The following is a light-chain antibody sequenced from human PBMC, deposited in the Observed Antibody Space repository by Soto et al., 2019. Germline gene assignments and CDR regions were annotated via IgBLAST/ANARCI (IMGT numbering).Light chain of an antibody. CDR2: DAS. CDR1: QSGSNY. J-gene: IGKJ2*01. CDR3: QERSDWPPYT. Sequence: EIVLTQSPATLSLSPGEIATLSCRASQSGSNYLAWYQQKPGQSPRLLIDDASNRATGIPAMFSDSGSGTDMPLTISSLAVEECAGYPCQERSDWPPYTVGPGTKLEIK. V-gene: IGKV3-11*01.